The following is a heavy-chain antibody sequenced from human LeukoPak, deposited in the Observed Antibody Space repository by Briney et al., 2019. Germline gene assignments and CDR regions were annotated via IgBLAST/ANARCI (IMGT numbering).Heavy chain of an antibody. CDR3: AKGSASGGTTDY. Sequence: GGSLRLSCAASGFTFSSYGMHWVRQAPGKGLEWVAVISYDGSNKYYADSVKGRFTISRDNSKNTLHLQMNSLRAEDTAVYYCAKGSASGGTTDYWGQGTLVTVSS. CDR1: GFTFSSYG. V-gene: IGHV3-30*18. J-gene: IGHJ4*02. CDR2: ISYDGSNK. D-gene: IGHD1-1*01.